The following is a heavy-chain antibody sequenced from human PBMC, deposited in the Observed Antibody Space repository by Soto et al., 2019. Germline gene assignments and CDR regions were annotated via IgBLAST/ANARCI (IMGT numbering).Heavy chain of an antibody. V-gene: IGHV3-23*01. CDR1: GFTFSTYT. CDR3: AIARCSTIKCYVPDY. CDR2: ISGSGGSP. J-gene: IGHJ4*01. D-gene: IGHD3-10*01. Sequence: EVQLLESGGGLVQPGASLRLSCVASGFTFSTYTMSWVRQAPGKGLEWVSVISGSGGSPSYADSVQGRFSISRDNYRNTQYLEMNNLRGDDTAMYYCAIARCSTIKCYVPDYWGQGTLVTVSS.